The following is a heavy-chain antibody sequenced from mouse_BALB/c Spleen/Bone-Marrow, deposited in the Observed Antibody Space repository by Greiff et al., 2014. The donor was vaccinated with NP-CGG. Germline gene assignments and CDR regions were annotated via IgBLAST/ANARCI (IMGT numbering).Heavy chain of an antibody. CDR2: INSDGGST. D-gene: IGHD1-1*01. J-gene: IGHJ3*01. Sequence: EVMLVESGGGLVQPGESLKLSCESNEYELPSHDMSWVRKTPEKRLELVAAINSDGGSTYYPDTMERRFIISRDDSKKTLYLQMSSLRSEDTAFYYCARHGDYYGSSLFAYWGQGTLVTVSA. CDR3: ARHGDYYGSSLFAY. CDR1: EYELPSHD. V-gene: IGHV5-2*01.